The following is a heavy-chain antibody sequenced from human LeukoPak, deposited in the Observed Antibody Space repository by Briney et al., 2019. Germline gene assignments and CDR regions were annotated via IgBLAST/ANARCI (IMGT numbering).Heavy chain of an antibody. J-gene: IGHJ4*02. Sequence: ASVKVSCKASGGTFSSYAISWVRQAPGQGLEWMGGIIPIFGTANYAQKFQGRVTITTDESTSTAYMELSSLRSEDTAVYYCARSPLAAAGRRMFDYWGQGTLVTVSS. CDR1: GGTFSSYA. D-gene: IGHD6-13*01. V-gene: IGHV1-69*05. CDR2: IIPIFGTA. CDR3: ARSPLAAAGRRMFDY.